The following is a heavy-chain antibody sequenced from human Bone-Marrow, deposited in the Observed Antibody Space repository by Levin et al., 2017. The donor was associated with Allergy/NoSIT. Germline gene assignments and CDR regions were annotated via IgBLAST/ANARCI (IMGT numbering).Heavy chain of an antibody. Sequence: HPGGSLRLSCAASGFTFSDYAMAWVRQAPGKGLEWVSEISASGGNTYYADSVRGRFSISRDISKNTVYLQMNSLTAEDTAVYFCATDRDLFTIAVPGMHDYWGQGTLVIVSS. J-gene: IGHJ4*02. CDR2: ISASGGNT. V-gene: IGHV3-23*01. CDR1: GFTFSDYA. D-gene: IGHD6-19*01. CDR3: ATDRDLFTIAVPGMHDY.